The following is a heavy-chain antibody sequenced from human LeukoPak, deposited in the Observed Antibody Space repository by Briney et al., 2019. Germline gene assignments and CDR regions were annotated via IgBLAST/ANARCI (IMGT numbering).Heavy chain of an antibody. V-gene: IGHV3-30*02. CDR3: AKSSDGLRYFDWLPIDY. CDR2: IRYDGSNK. Sequence: GESLRLSCAASGFTFSSYGMHWVRQAPGKGLEWVAFIRYDGSNKYYADSVKGRFTISRDNSKNTLYLQMNSLRAEDTAVYYCAKSSDGLRYFDWLPIDYWGQGTLVTVSS. D-gene: IGHD3-9*01. J-gene: IGHJ4*02. CDR1: GFTFSSYG.